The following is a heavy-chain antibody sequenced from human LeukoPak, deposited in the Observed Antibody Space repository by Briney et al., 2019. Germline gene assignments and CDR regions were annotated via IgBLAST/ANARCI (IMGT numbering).Heavy chain of an antibody. CDR2: INPNSGGT. D-gene: IGHD1-14*01. Sequence: ASVKVSCKASGYTFTSYGISWVRQAPGQGLEWMGRINPNSGGTNYAQKFQGRVTMTRDTSINTAYMELSRLRSDDTAVYYCARVSSPLQYNWFDPWGQGTLVTVSS. J-gene: IGHJ5*02. CDR1: GYTFTSYG. CDR3: ARVSSPLQYNWFDP. V-gene: IGHV1-2*06.